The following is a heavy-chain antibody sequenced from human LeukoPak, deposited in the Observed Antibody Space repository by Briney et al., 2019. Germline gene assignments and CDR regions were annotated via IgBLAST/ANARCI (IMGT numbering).Heavy chain of an antibody. CDR2: IIPIFGTA. CDR3: ARVEGYYDFWSATRGYNWFDP. J-gene: IGHJ5*02. D-gene: IGHD3-3*01. V-gene: IGHV1-69*05. Sequence: ASVKVSCKASGYTFTSYYMHWVRQAPGQGLEWMGGIIPIFGTANYAQKFQGRVTITTDESTSTAYMELSSLRSEDTAVYYCARVEGYYDFWSATRGYNWFDPWGQGTLVTVSS. CDR1: GYTFTSYY.